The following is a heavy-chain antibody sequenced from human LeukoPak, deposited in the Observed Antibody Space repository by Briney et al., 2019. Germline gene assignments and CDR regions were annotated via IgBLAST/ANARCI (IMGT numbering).Heavy chain of an antibody. CDR3: ARQDDSSGYYFSWFDP. J-gene: IGHJ5*02. Sequence: PSETLSLTCAVYGGSFSGYYWSWIRQPPGKGLEWIGEINHSGSTNYNPSLKSRVTISVDTSKNQFSLKLSSVTAADTAVYYCARQDDSSGYYFSWFDPWGQGTLVTVSS. V-gene: IGHV4-34*01. CDR2: INHSGST. CDR1: GGSFSGYY. D-gene: IGHD3-22*01.